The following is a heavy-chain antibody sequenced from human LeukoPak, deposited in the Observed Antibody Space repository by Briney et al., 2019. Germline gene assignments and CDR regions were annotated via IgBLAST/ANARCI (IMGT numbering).Heavy chain of an antibody. J-gene: IGHJ4*02. Sequence: SGTLSLTCAVSGGSISSSNWWSWVRQPPGKGLEWIGEIYHSGSTNYNPSLKSRVTISVDKSKNQFSLKLSSVTAADTAVYYCARVGRSDSSGYYYRYWGQGTLVTVSS. CDR3: ARVGRSDSSGYYYRY. V-gene: IGHV4-4*02. D-gene: IGHD3-22*01. CDR2: IYHSGST. CDR1: GGSISSSNW.